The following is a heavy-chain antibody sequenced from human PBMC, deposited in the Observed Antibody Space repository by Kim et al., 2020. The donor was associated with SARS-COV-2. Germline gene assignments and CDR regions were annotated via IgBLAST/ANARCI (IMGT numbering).Heavy chain of an antibody. CDR2: ISGSGGST. V-gene: IGHV3-23*01. J-gene: IGHJ6*02. Sequence: GGSLRLSCAASGFTFSSYAMSWVRQAPGKGLEWVSAISGSGGSTYYADSVKGRFTISRDNSKNTLYLQMNSLRAEDTAVYYCAKGFGGASRGVPYYYYYYGMDVWGQGTTVTVSS. CDR1: GFTFSSYA. D-gene: IGHD3-10*01. CDR3: AKGFGGASRGVPYYYYYYGMDV.